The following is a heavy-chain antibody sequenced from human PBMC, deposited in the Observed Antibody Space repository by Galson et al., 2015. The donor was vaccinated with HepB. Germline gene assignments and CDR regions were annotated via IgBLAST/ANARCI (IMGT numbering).Heavy chain of an antibody. CDR2: ISFDGSHK. CDR1: GFTFRNYG. Sequence: SLRLSCAASGFTFRNYGMHWVRQAPGKGLEWVAVISFDGSHKYYADSVKGRFSISRDNSKNTLYLQMNSLRAEDTAVYYCAKDGAFCNNGVCGMDVWGKGTTITVSS. D-gene: IGHD2-8*01. CDR3: AKDGAFCNNGVCGMDV. V-gene: IGHV3-30*18. J-gene: IGHJ6*04.